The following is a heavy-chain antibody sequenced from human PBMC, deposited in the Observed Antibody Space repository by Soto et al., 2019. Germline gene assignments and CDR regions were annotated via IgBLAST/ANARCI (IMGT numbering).Heavy chain of an antibody. V-gene: IGHV4-61*01. J-gene: IGHJ3*02. CDR2: IYYSGST. CDR3: ESGGYDYCSLRGAFDI. Sequence: SETLSLTCTVSGGSVSSGSYYWSWIRQPPGKGLEWIGYIYYSGSTNYNPSLKSRVTISVDTSKNQFSLKLSSVTAAGTAVYYCESGGYDYCSLRGAFDIWGQGTLVTVSS. D-gene: IGHD3-3*01. CDR1: GGSVSSGSYY.